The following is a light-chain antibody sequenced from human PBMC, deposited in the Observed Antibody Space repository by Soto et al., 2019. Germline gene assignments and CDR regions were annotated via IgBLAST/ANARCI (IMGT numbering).Light chain of an antibody. J-gene: IGLJ3*02. CDR1: SSNIGAGYD. CDR3: QSYDSSHWV. V-gene: IGLV1-40*01. Sequence: QSVLTQPPSVSGAPGQRVTISCTGSSSNIGAGYDVHWYQQLPGTAPKLLIYGNSNRPSGVPDRFSGSESGTSASLAITGLQAEDEADYYCQSYDSSHWVFGGGTKLTVL. CDR2: GNS.